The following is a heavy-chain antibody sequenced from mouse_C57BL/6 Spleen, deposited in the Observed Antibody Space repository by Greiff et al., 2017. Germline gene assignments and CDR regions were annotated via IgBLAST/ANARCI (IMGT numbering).Heavy chain of an antibody. CDR2: IDPNSGGT. CDR1: GYTFTSYW. CDR3: AKSLYYGSSPWYFDV. Sequence: QVQLQQPGAELVKPGASVKLSCKASGYTFTSYWMHWVKQRPGRGLEWIGRIDPNSGGTKYNEKFKSKATLTADKSSSTAYMQLSSLTSEDSAVXFCAKSLYYGSSPWYFDVWGTGTTVTVSS. V-gene: IGHV1-62-3*01. D-gene: IGHD1-1*01. J-gene: IGHJ1*03.